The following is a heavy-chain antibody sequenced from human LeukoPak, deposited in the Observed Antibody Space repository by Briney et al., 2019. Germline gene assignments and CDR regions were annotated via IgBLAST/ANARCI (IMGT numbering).Heavy chain of an antibody. J-gene: IGHJ4*02. Sequence: PGGSLRLSCAASGFTFSSYSMNWVRQAPGKGLEWVSSISSSSSYIYYADSVKGRFTISRDNAKNSLYLQMNSLKAEDTAVYYCASCSGGSCYSGKFDYWGQGTLVTVSS. V-gene: IGHV3-21*01. CDR2: ISSSSSYI. CDR3: ASCSGGSCYSGKFDY. CDR1: GFTFSSYS. D-gene: IGHD2-15*01.